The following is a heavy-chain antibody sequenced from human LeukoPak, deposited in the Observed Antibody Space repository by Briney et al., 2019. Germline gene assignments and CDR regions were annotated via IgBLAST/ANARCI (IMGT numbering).Heavy chain of an antibody. Sequence: GGSLRLSCEGSGFNFNDAWMSWIRQAPGKGLEWVGRVRTTAEGETTDYAAPVRGRFIISRDDSKNMVFLQMNRLETEDTAIYYCTAGLGKTDDDSWGQGTLVTVSS. CDR2: VRTTAEGETT. J-gene: IGHJ4*02. V-gene: IGHV3-15*01. CDR1: GFNFNDAW. CDR3: TAGLGKTDDDS. D-gene: IGHD4-11*01.